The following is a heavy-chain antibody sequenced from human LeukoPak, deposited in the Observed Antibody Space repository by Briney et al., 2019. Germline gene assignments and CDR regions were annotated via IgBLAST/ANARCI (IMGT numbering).Heavy chain of an antibody. CDR1: GGTFSSYA. D-gene: IGHD1-26*01. CDR3: ARDEGATPDY. CDR2: INPSGGST. V-gene: IGHV1-46*01. Sequence: VASVKVSCKASGGTFSSYAISWVRQAPGQGLEWMGIINPSGGSTSYAQKFQGRVTMTRDMSTSTVYMELSSLRSEDTAVYYCARDEGATPDYWGQGTLVTVSS. J-gene: IGHJ4*02.